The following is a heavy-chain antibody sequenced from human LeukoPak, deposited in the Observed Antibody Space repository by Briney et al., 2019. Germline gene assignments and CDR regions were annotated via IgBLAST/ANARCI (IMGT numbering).Heavy chain of an antibody. D-gene: IGHD3-16*01. V-gene: IGHV3-30*03. CDR2: ISYDGSNK. CDR3: ARGGGLDV. J-gene: IGHJ6*02. Sequence: GGSLRLSCAASGFTFSSYGMHWVRQAPGKGLEWVAVISYDGSNKYYADSVKGRFTISRDNAKNSLYLQMSNLRAEDTAVYFCARGGGLDVWGQGATVTISS. CDR1: GFTFSSYG.